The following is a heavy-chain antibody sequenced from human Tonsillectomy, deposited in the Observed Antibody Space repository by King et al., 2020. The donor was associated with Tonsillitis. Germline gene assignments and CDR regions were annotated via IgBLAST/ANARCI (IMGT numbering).Heavy chain of an antibody. D-gene: IGHD3-9*01. CDR3: AKEYYDFLTGYYARPFDY. V-gene: IGHV3-23*04. J-gene: IGHJ4*02. Sequence: VQLVESGGGLVQPGGSLRLSCAASGFTFSSYAMSWVRQAPGKGLEWVSAISGSGGSIYYADSVKGRFTISRDNSKNTLYLQVNSLRAEDTAVYYCAKEYYDFLTGYYARPFDYWGQGTLVTVSS. CDR1: GFTFSSYA. CDR2: ISGSGGSI.